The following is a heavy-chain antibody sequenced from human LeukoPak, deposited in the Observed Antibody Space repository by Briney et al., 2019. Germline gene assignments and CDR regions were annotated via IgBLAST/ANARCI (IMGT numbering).Heavy chain of an antibody. J-gene: IGHJ4*02. CDR3: ARVGAITMIVVGRIDY. Sequence: PSETLSLTCTVSGYSISSGYYWGWIRQPPGKGLEWIGSIYHSGSTYYNPSLKSRVTISVDTSKNQFSLKLSSVTAADTAVYYCARVGAITMIVVGRIDYWGQGTLVTVS. CDR1: GYSISSGYY. D-gene: IGHD3-22*01. V-gene: IGHV4-38-2*02. CDR2: IYHSGST.